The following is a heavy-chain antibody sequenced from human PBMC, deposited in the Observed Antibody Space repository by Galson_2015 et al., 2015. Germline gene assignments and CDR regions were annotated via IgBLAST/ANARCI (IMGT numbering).Heavy chain of an antibody. V-gene: IGHV3-15*01. CDR1: GFTFSNAW. CDR3: TTVTAFYYYGMDV. D-gene: IGHD2-21*02. Sequence: SLRLSCAASGFTFSNAWMSWVRQASGKGLEWVGRIKSKTDGGTTDYAAPVKGRFTISRDDSKNTLYLQMNSLKTEDTAVYYCTTVTAFYYYGMDVWGQGTTVTVSS. J-gene: IGHJ6*02. CDR2: IKSKTDGGTT.